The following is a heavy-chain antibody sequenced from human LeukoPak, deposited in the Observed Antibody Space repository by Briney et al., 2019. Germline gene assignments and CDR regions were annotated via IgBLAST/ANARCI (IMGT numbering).Heavy chain of an antibody. Sequence: ASVKVSCKASGYTFTSYGISWVRQAPGQGLEWMGWISAYNGNTIYAQKLQGRVTMTTDTSTSTAYMELRSLRSDDTAVYYCARVGYCSSTSCDHYYYYGMDVWGKGTTVTVSS. CDR2: ISAYNGNT. CDR1: GYTFTSYG. CDR3: ARVGYCSSTSCDHYYYYGMDV. D-gene: IGHD2-2*01. J-gene: IGHJ6*04. V-gene: IGHV1-18*04.